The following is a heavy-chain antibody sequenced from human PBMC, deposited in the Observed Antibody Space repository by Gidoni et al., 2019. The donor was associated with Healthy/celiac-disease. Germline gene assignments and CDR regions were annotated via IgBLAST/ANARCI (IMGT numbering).Heavy chain of an antibody. V-gene: IGHV3-66*01. CDR1: GFTVSSNY. CDR3: ARDVVGATPYYYYDMDV. CDR2: IYSGGST. J-gene: IGHJ6*02. D-gene: IGHD1-26*01. Sequence: EAQLVESGGGLVQSGGAPRLSRAASGFTVSSNYMSWVRQAPGQGLEWVSVIYSGGSTYYADSVKGRFTISRDNSKNTLYLQMNSLRAEDTAVYYCARDVVGATPYYYYDMDVWGQGTTVTVSS.